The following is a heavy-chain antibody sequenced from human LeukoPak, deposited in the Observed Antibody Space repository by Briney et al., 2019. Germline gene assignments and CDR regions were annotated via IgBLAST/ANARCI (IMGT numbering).Heavy chain of an antibody. CDR2: IKQDGSEK. J-gene: IGHJ4*02. D-gene: IGHD4-17*01. CDR1: GFTFSGSW. V-gene: IGHV3-7*01. Sequence: GGSLRLSCAASGFTFSGSWMSWVRQAPGKGLEWVANIKQDGSEKYYVDSVKGRFTISRDNAETSLFLQMNSLRAEDTAVYYCARLNGEVTVFGYWGQGALVTVSS. CDR3: ARLNGEVTVFGY.